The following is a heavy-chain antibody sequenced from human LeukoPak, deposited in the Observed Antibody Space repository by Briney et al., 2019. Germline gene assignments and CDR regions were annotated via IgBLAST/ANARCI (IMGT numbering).Heavy chain of an antibody. CDR3: ALSSRAFDI. D-gene: IGHD1-26*01. Sequence: SETLSLTCTVSGYSISSGYYWGWIRQPPGKGLEWIGSIYHSGSTYHNPSLKSRVTISVDTSKNQFSLRLSSVTAADTAVYYCALSSRAFDIWGQGTMVTVSS. J-gene: IGHJ3*02. CDR1: GYSISSGYY. CDR2: IYHSGST. V-gene: IGHV4-38-2*02.